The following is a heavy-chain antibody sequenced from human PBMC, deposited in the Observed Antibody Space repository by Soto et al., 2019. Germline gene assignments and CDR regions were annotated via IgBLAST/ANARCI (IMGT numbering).Heavy chain of an antibody. CDR1: GYTFTGYF. V-gene: IGHV1-2*02. CDR3: ARGGGTILAPLP. Sequence: QVQLVQSGTEVKKPGASVKVSCKASGYTFTGYFMHWVRQAPGQGLEWMGWINPNSGATKYAQKFQGRVTMTRDTSISTAYMELTMLISDDTAIYYCARGGGTILAPLPWGQGTLVSVSS. CDR2: INPNSGAT. D-gene: IGHD3-3*01. J-gene: IGHJ5*02.